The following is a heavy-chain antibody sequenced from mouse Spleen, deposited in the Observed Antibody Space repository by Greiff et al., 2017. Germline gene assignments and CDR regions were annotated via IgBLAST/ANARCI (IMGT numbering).Heavy chain of an antibody. CDR3: AGSNYVRPPWFAY. CDR1: GYSFTDYN. D-gene: IGHD2-5*01. CDR2: INPNYGTT. J-gene: IGHJ3*01. V-gene: IGHV1-39*01. Sequence: EVKLQQSGPELVKPGASVKISCKASGYSFTDYNMNWVKQSNGKSLEWIGVINPNYGTTSYNQKFKGKATLTVDQSSSTAYMQLNSLTSEDSAVYYCAGSNYVRPPWFAYWGQGTLVTVSA.